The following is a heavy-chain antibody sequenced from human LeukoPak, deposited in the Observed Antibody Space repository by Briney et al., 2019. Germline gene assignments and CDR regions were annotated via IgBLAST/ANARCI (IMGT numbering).Heavy chain of an antibody. CDR1: GFTFSSYW. CDR3: ARVDSVAAINYYYYYMDV. J-gene: IGHJ6*03. D-gene: IGHD2-2*01. V-gene: IGHV3-7*01. CDR2: IKQDGSEE. Sequence: PGGSLRLSCAASGFTFSSYWMSWVRQAPGKGLEWVANIKQDGSEEYYVDSVKGRFTISRDNAKNSLYLQMNSLRAEDTAVYYCARVDSVAAINYYYYYMDVWGKGTTVTVSS.